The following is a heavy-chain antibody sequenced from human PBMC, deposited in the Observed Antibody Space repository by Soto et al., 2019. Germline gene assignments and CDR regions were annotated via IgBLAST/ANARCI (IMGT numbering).Heavy chain of an antibody. CDR3: ARFSSLDKDYVVDV. Sequence: QVQLQESGPGLVTPSQTLSLTCTVSGGSISSGDCYWSRIRQPPGKGLEWIGYIDLTGRTYYNPSLKSRLAVSVDTSKNQFSLTLSSVTAADTAVYFCARFSSLDKDYVVDVWGQGTMVTVSS. CDR1: GGSISSGDCY. D-gene: IGHD6-19*01. J-gene: IGHJ6*02. V-gene: IGHV4-30-4*08. CDR2: IDLTGRT.